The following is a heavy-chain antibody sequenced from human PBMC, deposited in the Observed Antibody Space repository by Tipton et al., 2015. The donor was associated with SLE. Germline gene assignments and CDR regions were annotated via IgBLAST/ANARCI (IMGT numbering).Heavy chain of an antibody. J-gene: IGHJ3*02. CDR3: ARGAAAADTGAFDS. CDR1: GGSISSYY. Sequence: TLSLTCTVSGGSISSYYWSWIRQPPGKGLEWIGYIYNSGSTNYNPSLKSRVTISVDTSKNQFSLKLSSVTPADTAAYYCARGAAAADTGAFDSWGQGTMVTVSS. V-gene: IGHV4-59*01. CDR2: IYNSGST. D-gene: IGHD6-13*01.